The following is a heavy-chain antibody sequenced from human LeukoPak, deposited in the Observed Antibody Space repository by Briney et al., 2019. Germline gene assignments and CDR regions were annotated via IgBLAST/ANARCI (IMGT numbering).Heavy chain of an antibody. CDR2: IIPIFGTA. Sequence: SVKVSCKASGGTFSSYAISWVRQAPGQGLEWMGGIIPIFGTANYAQKFQGRVTITADESTSTAYMELSSLRSEDTAVYYCARDRSYSSGWYKNAFDIWGQGTMVTVSS. D-gene: IGHD6-19*01. V-gene: IGHV1-69*01. J-gene: IGHJ3*02. CDR1: GGTFSSYA. CDR3: ARDRSYSSGWYKNAFDI.